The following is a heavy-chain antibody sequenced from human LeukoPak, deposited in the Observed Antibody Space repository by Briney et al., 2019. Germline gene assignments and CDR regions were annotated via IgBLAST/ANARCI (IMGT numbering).Heavy chain of an antibody. CDR2: TYYRSKWYN. V-gene: IGHV6-1*01. CDR3: ARVRRDYVWGSYRYTGIFDY. J-gene: IGHJ4*02. Sequence: SQTLSLTCAISGDSVSSNSAAWNWIRQSPSRGLEWLGRTYYRSKWYNDYAVSVKSRITINPDTSKNQFSLQLNSVTPEDTAVYYCARVRRDYVWGSYRYTGIFDYWGLGTLVTVSS. CDR1: GDSVSSNSAA. D-gene: IGHD3-16*02.